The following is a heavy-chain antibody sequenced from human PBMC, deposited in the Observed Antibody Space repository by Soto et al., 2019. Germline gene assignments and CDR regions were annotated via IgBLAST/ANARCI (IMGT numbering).Heavy chain of an antibody. V-gene: IGHV3-9*01. CDR1: GFTFDDYA. CDR3: AKDSSDYGKGNYYYYYMDV. D-gene: IGHD4-17*01. J-gene: IGHJ6*03. CDR2: ISWNSGSI. Sequence: GGSLRLSCAASGFTFDDYAMHWVRQAPGKGLEWVSGISWNSGSIGYADSVKGRFTISRDNAKNSLYLQMNSLRAEDTALYYCAKDSSDYGKGNYYYYYMDVWGKGTTVTVSS.